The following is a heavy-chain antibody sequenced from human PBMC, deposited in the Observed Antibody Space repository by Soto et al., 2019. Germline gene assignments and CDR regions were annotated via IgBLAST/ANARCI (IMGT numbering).Heavy chain of an antibody. CDR1: GGSVSSGSYY. V-gene: IGHV4-61*01. D-gene: IGHD1-26*01. J-gene: IGHJ4*02. CDR3: ARDPIVGATRFDY. CDR2: IYYSGST. Sequence: SETLSLTCTVSGGSVSSGSYYWSWIRQPPGKGLEWIGYIYYSGSTNYNPSLKSRVTISVDTSKNQFSLKLSSVTAADTAVYYCARDPIVGATRFDYWGQGTLVTVSS.